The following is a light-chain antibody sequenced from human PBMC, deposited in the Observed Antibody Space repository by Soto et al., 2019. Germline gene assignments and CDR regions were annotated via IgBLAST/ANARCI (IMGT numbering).Light chain of an antibody. CDR3: QQYNNWPLN. CDR2: GAS. CDR1: QSVSSN. J-gene: IGKJ4*01. Sequence: EIVMTQSPATLSVSPGERATLSCRASQSVSSNLAWYQQKPGQAPRLLIYGASTRATGIPARFSGSGSGTEFTLTITSLHPEDFAVYSCQQYNNWPLNFGGGTKVDI. V-gene: IGKV3D-15*01.